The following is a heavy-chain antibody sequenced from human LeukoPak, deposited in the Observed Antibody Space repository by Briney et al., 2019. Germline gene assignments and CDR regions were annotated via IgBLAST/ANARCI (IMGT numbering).Heavy chain of an antibody. CDR1: XXTFSSYA. V-gene: IGHV3-23*01. CDR3: AKDRRPYYGSGSYPYYFDY. Sequence: GGSLRXSXAAXXXTFSSYAMSWARQAPGKGLEWVSAISGGSTYYAYSGKGRFTISRDNSKNTLYLQMNSLRAEDTAVYYCAKDRRPYYGSGSYPYYFDYWGQGTLVTVSS. J-gene: IGHJ4*02. D-gene: IGHD3-10*01. CDR2: ISGGST.